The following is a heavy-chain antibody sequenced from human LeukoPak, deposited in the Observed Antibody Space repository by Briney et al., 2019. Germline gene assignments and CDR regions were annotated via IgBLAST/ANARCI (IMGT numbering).Heavy chain of an antibody. J-gene: IGHJ3*02. CDR2: IYPGDSDT. CDR3: ARLVTMIVGGDAFDI. Sequence: GESLKISRKGSGYSFTSYWIGLVRQMPGKGLEWMGIIYPGDSDTRYSPSFQGQVTISADKSISTAYLQWSSLKASDTAMYYCARLVTMIVGGDAFDIWGQGTMVTVSS. V-gene: IGHV5-51*01. D-gene: IGHD3-22*01. CDR1: GYSFTSYW.